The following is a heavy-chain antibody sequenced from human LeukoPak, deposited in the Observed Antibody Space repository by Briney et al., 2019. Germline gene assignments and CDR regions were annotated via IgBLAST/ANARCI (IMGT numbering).Heavy chain of an antibody. CDR1: VYTFTSYY. D-gene: IGHD3-22*01. V-gene: IGHV1-46*01. CDR2: INPSGGST. Sequence: ASVKVSCKASVYTFTSYYMHWVRQAPGQGLEWMGIINPSGGSTSYAQKFQGRVTMTRDTSTSTVYMELSSLRSEDTAVYYCVVVITDLHDYWGQGTLVTVSS. CDR3: VVVITDLHDY. J-gene: IGHJ4*02.